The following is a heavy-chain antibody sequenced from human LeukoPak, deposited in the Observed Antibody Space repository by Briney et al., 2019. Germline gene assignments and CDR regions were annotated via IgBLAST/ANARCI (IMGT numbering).Heavy chain of an antibody. D-gene: IGHD3-10*01. J-gene: IGHJ4*02. CDR1: GGSLSSSSYY. Sequence: SETLSLTCTVSGGSLSSSSYYWGWIRQPPGKGLEGIGNVYYSGSTYYNPSLKSRVTISVDTSKNQFSLKLSSVTAADTAVYYCARGLWFGDENPPYFDYWGQGILVTVSS. V-gene: IGHV4-39*07. CDR3: ARGLWFGDENPPYFDY. CDR2: VYYSGST.